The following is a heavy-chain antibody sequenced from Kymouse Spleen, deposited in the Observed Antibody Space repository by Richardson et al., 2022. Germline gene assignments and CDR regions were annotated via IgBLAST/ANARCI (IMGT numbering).Heavy chain of an antibody. J-gene: IGHJ4*02. CDR1: GGSFSGYY. V-gene: IGHV4-34*01. CDR2: INHSGST. Sequence: QVQLQQWGAGLLKPSETLSLTCAVYGGSFSGYYWSWIRQPPGKGLEWIGEINHSGSTNYNPSLKSRVTISVDTSKNQFSLKLSSVTAADTAVYYCARAGNWNSFDYWGQGTLVTVSS. D-gene: IGHD1-7*01. CDR3: ARAGNWNSFDY.